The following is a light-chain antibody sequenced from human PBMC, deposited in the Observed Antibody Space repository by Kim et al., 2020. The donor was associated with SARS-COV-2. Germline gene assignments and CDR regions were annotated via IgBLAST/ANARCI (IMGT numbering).Light chain of an antibody. V-gene: IGLV1-44*01. CDR1: TASIGSKP. CDR3: ATWDDSLSGPV. J-gene: IGLJ3*02. CDR2: SNN. Sequence: GHLGTISCSGSTASIGSKPVSWYHHLPGTAPKLLIYSNNLRPSGVPDRFSASKAGTSASLAISGLKSEDEGDYYCATWDDSLSGPVFGGGTKVTVL.